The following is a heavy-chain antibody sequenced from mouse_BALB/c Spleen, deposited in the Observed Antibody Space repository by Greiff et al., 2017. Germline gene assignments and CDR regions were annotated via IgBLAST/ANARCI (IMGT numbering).Heavy chain of an antibody. D-gene: IGHD2-1*01. CDR3: AGGGNPYYFDY. Sequence: EVQLQESGAELVTSGALVKLSCKTSGFNIKDYFMHWVKQRPEQGLEWIGWIDPENGNTIYDPKFQGKASITADTSSNTAYLQLSSLTSEDTAVYYCAGGGNPYYFDYWGQGTTLTVSS. J-gene: IGHJ2*01. V-gene: IGHV14-1*02. CDR1: GFNIKDYF. CDR2: IDPENGNT.